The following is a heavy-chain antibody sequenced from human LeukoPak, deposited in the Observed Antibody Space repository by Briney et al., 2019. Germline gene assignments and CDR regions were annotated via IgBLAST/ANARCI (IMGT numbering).Heavy chain of an antibody. D-gene: IGHD2-2*03. V-gene: IGHV3-53*01. CDR1: GFTVSSSY. Sequence: GGSLRLSCAASGFTVSSSYMGWVRQAPGKGLEWISVIYSGGSTYYADSVNGRFRISRDNSKNTVYLQMNILRAEDTAMYYCARVDNSGEGYSDCWGQGTLVTVSS. J-gene: IGHJ4*02. CDR2: IYSGGST. CDR3: ARVDNSGEGYSDC.